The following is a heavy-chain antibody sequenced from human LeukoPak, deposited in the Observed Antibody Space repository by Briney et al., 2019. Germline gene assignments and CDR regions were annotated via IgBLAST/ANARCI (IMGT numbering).Heavy chain of an antibody. CDR1: GGSFSGYY. V-gene: IGHV4-34*01. CDR2: INHSGST. J-gene: IGHJ5*02. CDR3: ARGVNRNSGSWRWFDP. Sequence: YPSETLSLTCAVYGGSFSGYYLSWIRQPPGKGLEWIGEINHSGSTNYNPSLKSRVTISVDTTKNQLSLKLSYVTAADTAVYYCARGVNRNSGSWRWFDPWGQGNLVTLSP. D-gene: IGHD1-26*01.